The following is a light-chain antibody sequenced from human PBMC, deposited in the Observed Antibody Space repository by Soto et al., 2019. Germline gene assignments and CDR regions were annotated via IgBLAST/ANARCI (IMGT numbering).Light chain of an antibody. CDR2: GNS. CDR1: SSNIGAGYG. J-gene: IGLJ3*02. CDR3: QSYDSSLSGWV. Sequence: QLVLTQPPSVSGAPGQRVTISCTGSSSNIGAGYGVHWYQQLPGTAPKHLIYGNSNRPSGVPDRFSGSKSGTSASLAITGLQAEDEADYYCQSYDSSLSGWVFGGGTKLTVL. V-gene: IGLV1-40*01.